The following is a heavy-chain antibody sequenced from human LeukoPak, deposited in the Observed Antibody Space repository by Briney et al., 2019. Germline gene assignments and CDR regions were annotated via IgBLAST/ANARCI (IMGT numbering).Heavy chain of an antibody. CDR2: ISYDGSNK. CDR1: GFTFSSYG. Sequence: LGGSLRLSCAASGFTFSSYGMHWVRQAPGKGLEWVAVISYDGSNKYYADSVKGRFTISRDNSKNTLYLQMNSLRAEDTAVYYCAKVDSSSWEFFGYWGQGTLVTVSS. CDR3: AKVDSSSWEFFGY. J-gene: IGHJ4*02. D-gene: IGHD6-13*01. V-gene: IGHV3-30*18.